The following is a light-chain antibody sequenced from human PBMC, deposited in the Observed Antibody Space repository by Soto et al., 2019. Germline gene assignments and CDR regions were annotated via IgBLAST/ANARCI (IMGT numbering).Light chain of an antibody. V-gene: IGKV2-24*01. CDR1: QSLVHRDGNTY. CDR2: KIP. Sequence: DIVMTQTPLSSPVTLGQPASISCRSSQSLVHRDGNTYLSWLHQRPGQPPRLLIYKIPHRVSGVPDRFSGSGAGTDFTLEISSVEAEDVGVYHCVQGTQLPWTFGQGTKVDIK. J-gene: IGKJ1*01. CDR3: VQGTQLPWT.